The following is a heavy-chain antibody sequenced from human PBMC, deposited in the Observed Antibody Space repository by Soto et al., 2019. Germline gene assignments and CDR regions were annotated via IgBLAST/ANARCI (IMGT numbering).Heavy chain of an antibody. CDR2: ISRYGDFT. J-gene: IGHJ5*02. Sequence: EVQLLESGGDLIQPGGSLRLSCAASGFTFNIYAMAWVRQAPGKGLEWVSAISRYGDFTYYADSVEGRFTISRDNSKNTLYLQMNSLRAEDTALYSCSKDRYFDHDSLCYLFDTWGQGTLVTVSS. CDR3: SKDRYFDHDSLCYLFDT. CDR1: GFTFNIYA. D-gene: IGHD3-22*01. V-gene: IGHV3-23*01.